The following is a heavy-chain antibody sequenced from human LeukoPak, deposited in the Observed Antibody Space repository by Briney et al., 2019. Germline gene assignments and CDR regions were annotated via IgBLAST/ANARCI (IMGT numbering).Heavy chain of an antibody. CDR2: ISSSGSTI. J-gene: IGHJ4*02. CDR1: GFTFSSYE. Sequence: GGSLGLSCAASGFTFSSYEMNWVRQAPGKGLEWVSYISSSGSTIYYADSVKGRFTISRDNAKNSLYLQMNSLRAEDTAVYYCARGYSYGYLYFDYWGQGTLVTVSS. D-gene: IGHD5-18*01. V-gene: IGHV3-48*03. CDR3: ARGYSYGYLYFDY.